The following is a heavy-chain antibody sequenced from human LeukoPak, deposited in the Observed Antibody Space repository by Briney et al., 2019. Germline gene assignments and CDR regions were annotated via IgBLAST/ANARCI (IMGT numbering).Heavy chain of an antibody. J-gene: IGHJ4*02. D-gene: IGHD3-10*01. Sequence: SQTLSLTCTVSGGSISSGGYYWSWIRRHPGKGLEWIGYIYYSGSTYYNPSLKSRVTISVDTSKNQFSLKLSSVTAADTAVYYCASNSVLLSDLFDYWGQGTLVTVSS. CDR3: ASNSVLLSDLFDY. CDR1: GGSISSGGYY. V-gene: IGHV4-31*03. CDR2: IYYSGST.